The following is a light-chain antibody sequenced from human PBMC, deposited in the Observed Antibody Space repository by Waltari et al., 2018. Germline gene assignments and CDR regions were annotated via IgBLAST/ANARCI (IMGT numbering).Light chain of an antibody. CDR3: HSRETFSTRL. CDR2: GPG. CDR1: TPSRYY. Sequence: SSDLTQDPSVSVALGQTVRIPCKGDTPSRYYASWYQPRPGQAPVLVLYGPGNRPSGIPDRFSGSASGNTASLTITGAQAEDEADYYCHSRETFSTRLFGGGTRLTV. J-gene: IGLJ2*01. V-gene: IGLV3-19*01.